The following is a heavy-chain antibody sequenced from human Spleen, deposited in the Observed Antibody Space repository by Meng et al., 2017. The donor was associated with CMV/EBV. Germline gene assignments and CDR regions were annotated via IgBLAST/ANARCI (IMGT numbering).Heavy chain of an antibody. Sequence: GGFLRLSCATSGFTFCRYRRHWVRQAPGKGLVWVSRISSDGSSTSYADSVKGRFSIPRDNRKKTMYLQMNSLRADDTAVYYCARDRLSPYYDSGGASCATTHGVDVWGQGTTVTVSS. CDR2: ISSDGSST. CDR3: ARDRLSPYYDSGGASCATTHGVDV. D-gene: IGHD3-3*01. V-gene: IGHV3-74*01. J-gene: IGHJ6*02. CDR1: GFTFCRYR.